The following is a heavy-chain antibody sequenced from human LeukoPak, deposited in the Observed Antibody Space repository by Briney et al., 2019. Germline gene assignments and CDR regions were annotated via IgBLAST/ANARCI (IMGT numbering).Heavy chain of an antibody. D-gene: IGHD3-16*01. Sequence: PGGSLRLSCAASGFTFSSFKMTWVRQGPGKGLEWVAFISPSSSYIFYADSLKGRVTVSRDNGKSSVFLQMSSLRVEDTAVYYCARDLTGGEYFDSWGQGTLVSVSS. CDR1: GFTFSSFK. V-gene: IGHV3-21*01. J-gene: IGHJ4*02. CDR3: ARDLTGGEYFDS. CDR2: ISPSSSYI.